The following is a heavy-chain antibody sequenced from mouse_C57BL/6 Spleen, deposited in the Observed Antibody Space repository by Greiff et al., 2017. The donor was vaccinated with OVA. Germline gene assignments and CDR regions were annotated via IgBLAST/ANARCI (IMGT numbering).Heavy chain of an antibody. CDR1: GYAFSSSW. J-gene: IGHJ2*01. CDR2: IYPGDGDT. CDR3: ARSGEYDYDVDY. Sequence: VKLVESGPELVKPGASVKISCKASGYAFSSSWMNWVKQRPGKGLEWIGRIYPGDGDTNYNGKFKGKATLTADKSSSTAYMQLSSLTSEDSAVYFCARSGEYDYDVDYWGQGTTLTVSS. D-gene: IGHD2-4*01. V-gene: IGHV1-82*01.